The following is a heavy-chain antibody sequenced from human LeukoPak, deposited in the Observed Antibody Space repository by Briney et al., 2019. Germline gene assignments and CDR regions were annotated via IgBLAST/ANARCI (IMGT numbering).Heavy chain of an antibody. CDR3: AKPTRGSGSFLIDF. Sequence: GGSLRLSCAASGFTFSSYGMHWARQAPGKGLEWVAVIWDDGSSKYYGDSVKGRFTISRDNSKNALYLQMNSLRAEDTAVYYCAKPTRGSGSFLIDFWGQGTLVTVSS. CDR1: GFTFSSYG. J-gene: IGHJ4*02. V-gene: IGHV3-33*06. CDR2: IWDDGSSK. D-gene: IGHD1-26*01.